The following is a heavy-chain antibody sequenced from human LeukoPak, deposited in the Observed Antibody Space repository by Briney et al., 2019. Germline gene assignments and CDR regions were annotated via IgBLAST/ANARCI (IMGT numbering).Heavy chain of an antibody. CDR3: ARDPRPTVTRTSDYYYGMDV. Sequence: GASVKVSCKVSGYTLTELSMHWVRQAPGKGLEWMGGFDPEDGETIYAQKFQGRVTMTEDTSTDTAYMELSSLRSEDTAVYYCARDPRPTVTRTSDYYYGMDVWGQGTTVTVSS. J-gene: IGHJ6*02. CDR1: GYTLTELS. D-gene: IGHD4-17*01. CDR2: FDPEDGET. V-gene: IGHV1-24*01.